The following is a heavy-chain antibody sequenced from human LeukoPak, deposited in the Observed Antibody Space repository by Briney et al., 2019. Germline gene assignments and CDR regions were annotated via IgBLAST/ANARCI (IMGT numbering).Heavy chain of an antibody. Sequence: GGSLRLSCAASGFTFSSYGMHWVRQAPGKGLEWVAVIWYDGSNKYYADSVEGRFTISRDNSKNTLYLQMDSLRAEDTAVYYCARGGYYYDSSGYYCPLDYWGQGTLVTVSS. CDR1: GFTFSSYG. D-gene: IGHD3-22*01. CDR3: ARGGYYYDSSGYYCPLDY. CDR2: IWYDGSNK. V-gene: IGHV3-33*01. J-gene: IGHJ4*02.